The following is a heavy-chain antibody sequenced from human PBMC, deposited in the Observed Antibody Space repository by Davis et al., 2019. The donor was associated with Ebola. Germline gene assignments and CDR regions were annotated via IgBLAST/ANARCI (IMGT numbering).Heavy chain of an antibody. CDR3: ATMGGDYIWGSYYFDY. V-gene: IGHV3-7*03. CDR1: GFTFSNYW. D-gene: IGHD3-16*01. Sequence: GESLKISCAASGFTFSNYWMSWVRQAPGRGLEWVANIKVDGSETYYVDSVKGRFTISRDNAKNSLYLQMNSLRAEDTAVYYCATMGGDYIWGSYYFDYWGQGTLVTVSS. CDR2: IKVDGSET. J-gene: IGHJ4*02.